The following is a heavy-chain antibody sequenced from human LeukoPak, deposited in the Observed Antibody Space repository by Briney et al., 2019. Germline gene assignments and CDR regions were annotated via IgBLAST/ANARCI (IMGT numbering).Heavy chain of an antibody. D-gene: IGHD5/OR15-5a*01. CDR3: AKGVYAPRFDS. CDR2: INHSGTI. Sequence: SETLSLTCASYGSSFSYDYWSWIRPAPGKGLEWIGEINHSGTITYNPSLKTRVTISAQNSKTQFSLTLTSVTAADTAVYNCAKGVYAPRFDSWGQGTLVTVSS. J-gene: IGHJ5*01. V-gene: IGHV4-34*01. CDR1: GSSFSYDY.